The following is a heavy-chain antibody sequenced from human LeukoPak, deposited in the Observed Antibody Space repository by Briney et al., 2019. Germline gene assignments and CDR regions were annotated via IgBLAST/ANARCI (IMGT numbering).Heavy chain of an antibody. V-gene: IGHV1-2*02. Sequence: ASVKVSCKASGYTFTAYYIHWLRQAPGQGLEWMGWINTHTGGTNNAQNFQGRVTMTRDTSISTAYMDLSRLRSDDTAVYYCATASGYYADYYMDVWGKGTTVTVSS. CDR2: INTHTGGT. CDR3: ATASGYYADYYMDV. J-gene: IGHJ6*03. CDR1: GYTFTAYY. D-gene: IGHD3-22*01.